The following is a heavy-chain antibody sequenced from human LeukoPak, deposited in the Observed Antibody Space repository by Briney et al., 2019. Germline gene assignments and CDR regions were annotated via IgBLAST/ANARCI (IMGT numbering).Heavy chain of an antibody. V-gene: IGHV5-51*01. CDR1: GYSFTNYW. CDR2: IYPGDSDT. CDR3: ARRSLPVPAAMPGNYYYYMDV. D-gene: IGHD2-2*01. Sequence: GESLKISCKGSGYSFTNYWIGWVRQLPGKGLDWMASIYPGDSDTRYSPSFQGQVTISADKSISTAYLQWSSLKASDTAMYYCARRSLPVPAAMPGNYYYYMDVWGKGTTVTISS. J-gene: IGHJ6*03.